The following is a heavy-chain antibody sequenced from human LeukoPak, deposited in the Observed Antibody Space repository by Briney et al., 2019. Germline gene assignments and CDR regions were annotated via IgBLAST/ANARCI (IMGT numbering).Heavy chain of an antibody. J-gene: IGHJ3*02. V-gene: IGHV3-23*01. Sequence: HPGGSLRLSCAASGFTFDMYAMSWVRQAPGKGLEWVSVISGGGGSTYYADSVKGRFTISRDNSENTLYLQMNSLRAEDTAVYYCAKGRNELTVIRDAFDIWGQGTMVTVSS. CDR2: ISGGGGST. CDR3: AKGRNELTVIRDAFDI. D-gene: IGHD2/OR15-2a*01. CDR1: GFTFDMYA.